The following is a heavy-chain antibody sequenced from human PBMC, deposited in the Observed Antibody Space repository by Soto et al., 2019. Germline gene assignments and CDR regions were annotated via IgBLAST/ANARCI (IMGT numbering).Heavy chain of an antibody. V-gene: IGHV4-39*01. J-gene: IGHJ4*02. D-gene: IGHD1-26*01. CDR1: GGSISSSSSY. CDR3: ARRGLVGATTFDY. Sequence: QLQLQESGPGLVKPSETLSLTCTVSGGSISSSSSYWGWIRQPPGKGLECIGSIYYSGSTYYSPSLKSRVTISVDTSKNQFSRKLSSVTAADTAVYYCARRGLVGATTFDYWGQGTLVTVSS. CDR2: IYYSGST.